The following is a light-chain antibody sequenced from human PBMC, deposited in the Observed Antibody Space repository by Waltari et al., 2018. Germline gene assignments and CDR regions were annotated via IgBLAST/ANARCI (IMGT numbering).Light chain of an antibody. CDR3: HHYNKRPPSYT. Sequence: EIVMTQSPVTLSVSPGERVTLSCRASQSIRKNLAWYQPKAGQPPRRLLYGASTRAPGLPARFRGSWAGKEFALTISSLQPEDFAVYYCHHYNKRPPSYTFGQGNRLAFK. V-gene: IGKV3-15*01. J-gene: IGKJ2*01. CDR2: GAS. CDR1: QSIRKN.